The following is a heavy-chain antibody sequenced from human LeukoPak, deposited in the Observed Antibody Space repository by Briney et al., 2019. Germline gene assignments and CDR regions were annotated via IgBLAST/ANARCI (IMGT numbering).Heavy chain of an antibody. Sequence: PSETLSLTCTVSGGSISSSSYYWGWVRQPPGKGLEWIGSIYYSGSTYYNPSLKSRVTISVDTSKNQFSLKLSSVTAADTAVYYCARAELFGEPPFDYWGQGTLVTVSS. J-gene: IGHJ4*02. V-gene: IGHV4-39*07. CDR2: IYYSGST. CDR1: GGSISSSSYY. CDR3: ARAELFGEPPFDY. D-gene: IGHD3-10*02.